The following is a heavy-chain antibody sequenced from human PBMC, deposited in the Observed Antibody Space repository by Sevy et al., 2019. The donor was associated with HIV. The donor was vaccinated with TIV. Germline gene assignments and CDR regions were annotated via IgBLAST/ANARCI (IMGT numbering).Heavy chain of an antibody. J-gene: IGHJ4*02. CDR3: ATGYSSARLDY. Sequence: GGSLRLSCAASGFTFSNYAMSWVRQAPGKGLEWVSGISGSGGSTYYADSVKGRFTISRDNSKNTLYLQMNSLRAEDTAVYYCATGYSSARLDYWGQGTLVTVSS. CDR2: ISGSGGST. CDR1: GFTFSNYA. V-gene: IGHV3-23*01. D-gene: IGHD6-19*01.